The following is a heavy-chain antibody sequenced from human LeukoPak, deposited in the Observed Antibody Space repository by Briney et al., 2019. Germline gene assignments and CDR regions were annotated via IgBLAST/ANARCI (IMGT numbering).Heavy chain of an antibody. CDR3: AREGKITMVRGVIRYYYMDV. D-gene: IGHD3-10*01. V-gene: IGHV4-61*02. CDR2: IFTSGST. J-gene: IGHJ6*03. CDR1: GNSISSVDNY. Sequence: SETLSLTCTVSGNSISSVDNYWSWIRQPAGMGLEWIGRIFTSGSTKYNPSLKSRVTISVDTSKNQFSLKLSSVTAADTAVYYCAREGKITMVRGVIRYYYMDVWGKGTTVTISS.